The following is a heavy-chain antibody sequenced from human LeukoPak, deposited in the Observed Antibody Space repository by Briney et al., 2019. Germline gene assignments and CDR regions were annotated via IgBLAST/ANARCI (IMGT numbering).Heavy chain of an antibody. V-gene: IGHV4-59*01. CDR3: ARDLGDLTGSGSYRYGMDV. CDR1: GGSISSYY. Sequence: SETLSLTGTVSGGSISSYYWSWIRQPPGKGLEWIGYIYYSGSTNYNPSLKSRVTISVDTSKNQFSLKLSSVTAADTAVYYCARDLGDLTGSGSYRYGMDVWGQGTTVTVSS. D-gene: IGHD3-10*01. CDR2: IYYSGST. J-gene: IGHJ6*02.